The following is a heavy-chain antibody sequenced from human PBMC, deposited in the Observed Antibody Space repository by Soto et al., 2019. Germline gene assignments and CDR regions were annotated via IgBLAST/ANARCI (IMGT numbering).Heavy chain of an antibody. V-gene: IGHV3-15*01. J-gene: IGHJ4*02. D-gene: IGHD1-26*01. Sequence: PGGSLRLSCAASGFTFSNAWTNWVRQAPGKGLEWVGHIKTNTDGGTTDYAAPVKGRFTISRDDSKNTLYLQMNSLKTEDTAVYYCTTGGRGSFSALYWGQGTMVTVYS. CDR2: IKTNTDGGTT. CDR3: TTGGRGSFSALY. CDR1: GFTFSNAW.